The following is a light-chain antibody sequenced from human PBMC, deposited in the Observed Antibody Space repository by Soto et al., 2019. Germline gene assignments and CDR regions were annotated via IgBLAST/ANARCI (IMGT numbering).Light chain of an antibody. Sequence: EIVLTQSPGTLSLSPGERATLSCRASQSVSSSYLAWYQQKPDQAPRLLIYGASSRATGIPDRFSGSGSGTDFTLTISRLEPEDFAVYYCQQYGGSPRTFGQGTKVDIK. V-gene: IGKV3-20*01. CDR2: GAS. J-gene: IGKJ1*01. CDR3: QQYGGSPRT. CDR1: QSVSSSY.